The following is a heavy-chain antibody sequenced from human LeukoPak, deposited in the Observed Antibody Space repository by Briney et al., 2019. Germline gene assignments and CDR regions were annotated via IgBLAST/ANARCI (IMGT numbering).Heavy chain of an antibody. CDR3: ARQVSGRKWLVDY. CDR2: IYYSGST. V-gene: IGHV4-59*08. Sequence: ETLSLTCTVSGGSISSYYWSWIRQPPGKGLEWIGYIYYSGSTNYNPSLKSRVTISVDTSKNQFSLKLSSVTAADTAVYYCARQVSGRKWLVDYWGQGTLVTVSS. CDR1: GGSISSYY. D-gene: IGHD6-19*01. J-gene: IGHJ4*02.